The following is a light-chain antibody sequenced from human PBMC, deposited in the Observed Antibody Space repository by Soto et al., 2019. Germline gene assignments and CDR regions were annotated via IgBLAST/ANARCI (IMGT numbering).Light chain of an antibody. J-gene: IGKJ1*01. CDR2: AAS. CDR3: QQTLSFPRT. Sequence: DIQMTQSPRFLSASVGDRVTITCRASQNIRTYLTWYQQKPGKGPTVLIYAASTLQRGVPSRFSGSTTGTDFTLTITGLQPEDSATYYCQQTLSFPRTFGLGTKVEIK. V-gene: IGKV1-39*01. CDR1: QNIRTY.